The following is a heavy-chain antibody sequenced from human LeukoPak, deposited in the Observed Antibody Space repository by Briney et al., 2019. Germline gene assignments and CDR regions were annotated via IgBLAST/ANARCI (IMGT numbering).Heavy chain of an antibody. D-gene: IGHD4-17*01. CDR3: ARDFGDYGFDS. Sequence: SETLSLTCTVSSGSIINHYWCWIRQPPGKGLEWIGYIYYTGRTNYNPSHKSRVSISVDTSNNQFSLRLTSVTAADTAVYYCARDFGDYGFDSWGQGTLVTVSP. CDR1: SGSIINHY. CDR2: IYYTGRT. V-gene: IGHV4-59*08. J-gene: IGHJ4*02.